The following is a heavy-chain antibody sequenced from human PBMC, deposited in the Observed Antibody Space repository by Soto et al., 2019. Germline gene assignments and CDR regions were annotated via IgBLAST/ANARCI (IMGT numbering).Heavy chain of an antibody. J-gene: IGHJ6*02. V-gene: IGHV1-2*04. Sequence: ASVKVSFKASGYTFTGYYMHWVRQAPGQGLEWMGWINPNSGGTNYAQKFQGWVTMTRDTSISTAYMELSRLRSDDTAVYYCARGMGATTEYHYGMDVWGQGTTVTVSS. CDR2: INPNSGGT. CDR1: GYTFTGYY. CDR3: ARGMGATTEYHYGMDV. D-gene: IGHD1-26*01.